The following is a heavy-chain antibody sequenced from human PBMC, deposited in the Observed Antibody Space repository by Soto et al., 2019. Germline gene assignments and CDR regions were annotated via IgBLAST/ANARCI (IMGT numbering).Heavy chain of an antibody. J-gene: IGHJ3*02. CDR2: IYYSGST. Sequence: QVQLQESGPGLVKPSQTLSLTCTVSGGSISSGGYYWSWIRQHPGKGLEWIGYIYYSGSTYYNPSLKSRVTISVDMSKNQFSLKLSSVTAADTAVYYCARDIAVAGPGNDAFDIWGQGTMVTVSS. CDR1: GGSISSGGYY. V-gene: IGHV4-31*03. D-gene: IGHD6-19*01. CDR3: ARDIAVAGPGNDAFDI.